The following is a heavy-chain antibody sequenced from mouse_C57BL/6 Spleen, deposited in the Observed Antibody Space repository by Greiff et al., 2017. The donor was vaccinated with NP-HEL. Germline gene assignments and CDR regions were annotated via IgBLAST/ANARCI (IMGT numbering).Heavy chain of an antibody. V-gene: IGHV1-50*01. CDR2: IDPSDSYT. J-gene: IGHJ4*01. CDR3: ARRYGSSYDAMDY. D-gene: IGHD1-1*01. CDR1: GYTFTSYW. Sequence: VQLQQPGAELVKPGASVKLSCKASGYTFTSYWMQWVKQRPGQGLEWIGEIDPSDSYTNYNQKFKGKATLTVDTSSSTADMQLSSLTSEDSAVYYCARRYGSSYDAMDYWGQGTSVTVSS.